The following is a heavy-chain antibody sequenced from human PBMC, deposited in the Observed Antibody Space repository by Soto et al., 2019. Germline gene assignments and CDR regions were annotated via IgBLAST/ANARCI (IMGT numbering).Heavy chain of an antibody. D-gene: IGHD3-10*01. V-gene: IGHV4-59*01. Sequence: QVQLQESGPGLVKPSETLSLTCTVSSGSISGYYWSWIRQPPGKGLEWIGYIYYRGSTNYNPSLKSRVTISVDTYKNQFSLKLSSVTAADTAVYYCARAAFSGSPAVPFDSWGQGTLVTVSS. CDR3: ARAAFSGSPAVPFDS. CDR2: IYYRGST. J-gene: IGHJ4*02. CDR1: SGSISGYY.